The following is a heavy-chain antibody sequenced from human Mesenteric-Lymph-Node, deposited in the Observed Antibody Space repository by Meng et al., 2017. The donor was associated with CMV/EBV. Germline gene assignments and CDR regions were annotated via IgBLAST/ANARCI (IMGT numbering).Heavy chain of an antibody. CDR2: IYDSGST. CDR1: GGSVSSGSYY. V-gene: IGHV4-61*01. J-gene: IGHJ5*02. Sequence: SETLSLTCTVSGGSVSSGSYYWSWIRQPPGKGLEWIGCIYDSGSTYYNPSLKSRVTISVDTSKNQFSLKLSSVTAADTAVYYCARVQYCSSTSCLGWFDPWGQGTLVTVSS. CDR3: ARVQYCSSTSCLGWFDP. D-gene: IGHD2-2*01.